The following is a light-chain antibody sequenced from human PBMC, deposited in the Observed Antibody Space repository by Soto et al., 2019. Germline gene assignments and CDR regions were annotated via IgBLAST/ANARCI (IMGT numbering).Light chain of an antibody. Sequence: EIVLTQSPGTLSLSPGERATLSCRASQSVSSSYLGWYQQKPGQAPRLLIYGASGRATGIPDRFSGSGSGTDFTLTISRLEPEDFAVYYCQHYGGSPSFTFGPGTKVYIK. J-gene: IGKJ3*01. CDR3: QHYGGSPSFT. CDR2: GAS. CDR1: QSVSSSY. V-gene: IGKV3-20*01.